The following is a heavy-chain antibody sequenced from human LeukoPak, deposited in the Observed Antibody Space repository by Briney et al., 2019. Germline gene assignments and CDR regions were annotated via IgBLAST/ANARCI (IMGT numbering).Heavy chain of an antibody. CDR3: TRDPGGQKHY. J-gene: IGHJ4*02. V-gene: IGHV3-49*03. CDR1: GFTFSDYY. D-gene: IGHD3-10*01. CDR2: IRSKGYGGTT. Sequence: GGSLRLSCAASGFTFSDYYMSWIRQAPGKGLEWVGFIRSKGYGGTTEYAASVKGRFTISRDDSKSFAYLQMNSLKTEDTAVYYCTRDPGGQKHYWGQGTLVTVSS.